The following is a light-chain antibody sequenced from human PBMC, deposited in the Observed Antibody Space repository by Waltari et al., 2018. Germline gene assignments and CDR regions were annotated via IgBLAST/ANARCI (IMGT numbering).Light chain of an antibody. Sequence: SGSIASNYVQWYQQRPGSAPTTVIYEDNQRPSGVPDRFSGSIDSSSNSASLTISGLKTEDEADYYCQSYDSSTWVFGGGTKLTVL. J-gene: IGLJ3*02. CDR1: SGSIASNY. CDR2: EDN. V-gene: IGLV6-57*02. CDR3: QSYDSSTWV.